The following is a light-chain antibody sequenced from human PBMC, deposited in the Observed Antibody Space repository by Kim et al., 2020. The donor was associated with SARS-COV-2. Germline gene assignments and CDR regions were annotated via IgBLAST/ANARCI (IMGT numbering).Light chain of an antibody. J-gene: IGKJ1*01. CDR2: LAT. CDR3: QKYNNAPRT. V-gene: IGKV1-27*01. Sequence: SASVGDRVTITCRASQDISNYLAWYQQKPGKVPKLLIFLATTLRSGVPSRFSGSGSGTDFTLTISSLQPEDVATYYCQKYNNAPRTFGQGTKV. CDR1: QDISNY.